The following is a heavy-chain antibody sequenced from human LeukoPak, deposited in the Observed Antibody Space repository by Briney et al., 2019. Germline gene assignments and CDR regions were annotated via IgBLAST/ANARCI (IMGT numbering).Heavy chain of an antibody. J-gene: IGHJ4*02. D-gene: IGHD7-27*01. CDR1: GFXFSNYW. CDR3: VWGPDY. CDR2: INSDGSST. Sequence: GGSLRLSCAASGFXFSNYWIHWVRQAPGKGLVWVSRINSDGSSTSYADSVKGRFTISRDNAKNTLYLQMNSLRTEDTAVYYCVWGPDYWGQGTLVTVSS. V-gene: IGHV3-74*01.